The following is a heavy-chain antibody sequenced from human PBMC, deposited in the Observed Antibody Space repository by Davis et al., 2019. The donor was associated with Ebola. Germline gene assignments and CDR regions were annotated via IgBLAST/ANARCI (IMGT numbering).Heavy chain of an antibody. CDR3: AKDSEYYDFWRGYSPFDY. V-gene: IGHV3-23*01. CDR2: ISGSGGST. Sequence: GESLKISCAAPGFTFSSYSMNWVRQAPGKGLEWVSAISGSGGSTYYADSVKGRFTSSRDNSKNTLYLQMNSLRAEDTAVYYCAKDSEYYDFWRGYSPFDYWDQGTLVTVSS. D-gene: IGHD3-3*01. CDR1: GFTFSSYS. J-gene: IGHJ4*02.